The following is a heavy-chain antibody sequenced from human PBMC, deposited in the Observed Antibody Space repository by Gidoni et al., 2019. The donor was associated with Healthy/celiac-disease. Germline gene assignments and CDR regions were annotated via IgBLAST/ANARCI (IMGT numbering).Heavy chain of an antibody. J-gene: IGHJ6*03. D-gene: IGHD6-19*01. CDR1: AFSLSNARMG. CDR2: IFSNDEK. CDR3: ARTRIAVAGTNYYYYMDV. Sequence: QVTLKESGPVLVKPTETLTLTCTVSAFSLSNARMGVSWIRQPPGKALEWLAHIFSNDEKSYSTSLKSRLTSAKDTSKSQVVLTMTNMDPVDTATYYCARTRIAVAGTNYYYYMDVWGKGTTVTVSS. V-gene: IGHV2-26*01.